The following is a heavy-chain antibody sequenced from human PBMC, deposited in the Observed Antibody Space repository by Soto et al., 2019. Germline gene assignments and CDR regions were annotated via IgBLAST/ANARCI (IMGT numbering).Heavy chain of an antibody. J-gene: IGHJ5*02. CDR3: ARDRKASRYNWNRSQSNWFDP. V-gene: IGHV4-59*12. CDR1: GGSISSYY. D-gene: IGHD1-20*01. Sequence: SETLSLTCTVSGGSISSYYWSWIRQPPGKGLEWIGYIYYSGSTNYNPSLKSRVTISVDTSKNQFSLKLSSVAAEDTAVYYCARDRKASRYNWNRSQSNWFDPWGQGTLVTVSS. CDR2: IYYSGST.